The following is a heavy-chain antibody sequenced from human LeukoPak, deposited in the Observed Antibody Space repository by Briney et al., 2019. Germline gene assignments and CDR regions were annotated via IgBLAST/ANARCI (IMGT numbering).Heavy chain of an antibody. Sequence: GGSLRLSCAASGFTFSSYGMHWVRQAPGKGLEWVAVISYDGSNKYYADSVKGRFTISRDNSKNTLYLQMNSLRAEDTAVYYCAKDRRPRIAAAGTFCDYWGQGTLVTVSS. J-gene: IGHJ4*02. V-gene: IGHV3-30*18. CDR2: ISYDGSNK. CDR3: AKDRRPRIAAAGTFCDY. D-gene: IGHD6-13*01. CDR1: GFTFSSYG.